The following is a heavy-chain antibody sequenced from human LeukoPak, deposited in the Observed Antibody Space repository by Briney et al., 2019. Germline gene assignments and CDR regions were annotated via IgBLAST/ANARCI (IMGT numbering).Heavy chain of an antibody. Sequence: SETLSLTCTVSGGSISSYYWSWIRQPPGKGLEWIGYIYYSGSTNYNPSFKSRVTISVDTSKNQFSLKLSSVTAADTAVYYCARDIVVVPGLNWFDPWGQGTLVTVSS. D-gene: IGHD2-2*01. V-gene: IGHV4-59*01. J-gene: IGHJ5*02. CDR1: GGSISSYY. CDR2: IYYSGST. CDR3: ARDIVVVPGLNWFDP.